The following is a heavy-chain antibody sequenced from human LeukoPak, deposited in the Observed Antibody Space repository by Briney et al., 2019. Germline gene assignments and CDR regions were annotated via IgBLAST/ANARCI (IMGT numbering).Heavy chain of an antibody. CDR3: ARRSGITMVRGVIITSYYFDY. J-gene: IGHJ4*02. V-gene: IGHV4-34*01. Sequence: PSETLSLTCAVYGGSFSRYYWSWIRQPPGKGLEWIGEINHSGSTNYNPSLKSRVTISVDTSKNQFSLKLSSVTAADTAVYYCARRSGITMVRGVIITSYYFDYWGQGTLVTVSS. CDR1: GGSFSRYY. D-gene: IGHD3-10*01. CDR2: INHSGST.